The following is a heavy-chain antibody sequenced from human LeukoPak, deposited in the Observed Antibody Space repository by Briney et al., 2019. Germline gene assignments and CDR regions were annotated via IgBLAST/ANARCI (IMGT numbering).Heavy chain of an antibody. CDR2: ISSSGSTI. D-gene: IGHD5-18*01. CDR1: GFTFSSYE. CDR3: ARGREYSFGFFDY. V-gene: IGHV3-48*03. Sequence: GGSLRLSCAASGFTFSSYEMNWVRQTPGEGREWVSYISSSGSTIYYADSVKGRFTISRDNAQNSLYLQMNSLRAEDTAVYYCARGREYSFGFFDYWGQGTLVTVSS. J-gene: IGHJ4*02.